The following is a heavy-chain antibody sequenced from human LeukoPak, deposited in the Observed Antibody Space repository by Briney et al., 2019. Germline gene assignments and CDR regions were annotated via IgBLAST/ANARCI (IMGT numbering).Heavy chain of an antibody. CDR2: IYPGDSDT. CDR1: GYSFTSYW. D-gene: IGHD6-6*01. Sequence: GESLKISCKGSGYSFTSYWIGWVRQMPGKGLEWMGTIYPGDSDTRYSPSFQGQVTISADKSISTAYLQWSSLKASDTAMYYCARHHSSFRTYSSSSGGDYYYYYMDVWGKGTTVTVSS. J-gene: IGHJ6*03. V-gene: IGHV5-51*01. CDR3: ARHHSSFRTYSSSSGGDYYYYYMDV.